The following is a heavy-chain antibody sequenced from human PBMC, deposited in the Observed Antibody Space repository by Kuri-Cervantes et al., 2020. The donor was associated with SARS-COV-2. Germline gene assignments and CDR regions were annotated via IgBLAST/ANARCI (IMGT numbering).Heavy chain of an antibody. J-gene: IGHJ3*02. V-gene: IGHV1-2*04. Sequence: SVNVSCKASGYTFTGYYMHWVRQFPGQGLEWMGWINPNRGGTNYAQKFQGWVTMTRDTSISTVYMELSRLRSDDTAVYYCARSTPFRRLVVNSLGGAFDIWGQGTMVTVSS. D-gene: IGHD3-22*01. CDR3: ARSTPFRRLVVNSLGGAFDI. CDR2: INPNRGGT. CDR1: GYTFTGYY.